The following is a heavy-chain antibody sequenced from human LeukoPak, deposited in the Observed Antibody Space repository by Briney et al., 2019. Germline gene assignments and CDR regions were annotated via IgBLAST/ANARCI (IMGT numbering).Heavy chain of an antibody. D-gene: IGHD3-9*01. CDR3: ANERRRFFEG. V-gene: IGHV3-43*01. Sequence: AGGSLRLSCAASGFTFRDYTMHWVRQVPGKGLEWLCLTTWDGGYTYYADSVKGRFTISRDNTKYSLHLQMNSLRSEDTALYYCANERRRFFEGWGRGTLVTVSS. J-gene: IGHJ4*02. CDR2: TTWDGGYT. CDR1: GFTFRDYT.